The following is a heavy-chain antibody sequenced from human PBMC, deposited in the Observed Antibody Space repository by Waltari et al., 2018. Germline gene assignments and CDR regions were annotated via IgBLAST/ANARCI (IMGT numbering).Heavy chain of an antibody. CDR1: GYSFTTYW. V-gene: IGHV5-51*03. Sequence: EVQLVQSGAEVKKPGESLKTSFKGSGYSFTTYWIGWVRQRPGKGLEWMGIIYPGNSDTRYSPSFQGQVTISADKSISTADLQWSSLKASDTAMYYCARRRSSWTKGYFDLWGRGTLVTVSS. D-gene: IGHD6-13*01. J-gene: IGHJ2*01. CDR3: ARRRSSWTKGYFDL. CDR2: IYPGNSDT.